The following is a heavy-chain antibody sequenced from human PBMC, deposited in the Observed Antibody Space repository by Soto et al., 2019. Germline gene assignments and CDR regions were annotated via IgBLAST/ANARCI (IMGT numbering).Heavy chain of an antibody. CDR2: IWYDGSNK. Sequence: PGGSLRLSCAASGFTFSSYGMHWVRQAPGKGLEWVAVIWYDGSNKYYADSVKGRFTISRDNSKNTLYLQMNSLRAEDTAVYYCARDGSGSYSSRFDYWGQGTMVTVSA. J-gene: IGHJ4*02. CDR3: ARDGSGSYSSRFDY. D-gene: IGHD1-26*01. V-gene: IGHV3-33*01. CDR1: GFTFSSYG.